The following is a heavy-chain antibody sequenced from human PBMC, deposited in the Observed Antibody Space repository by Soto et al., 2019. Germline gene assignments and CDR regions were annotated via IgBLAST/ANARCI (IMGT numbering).Heavy chain of an antibody. V-gene: IGHV4-39*01. D-gene: IGHD3-10*01. CDR2: IYYSGST. CDR3: ARRAYGSGNVDV. J-gene: IGHJ6*04. CDR1: GGSISSDSYY. Sequence: SETLSLTCTVSGGSISSDSYYWGWIRQPPGKGLEWIGNIYYSGSTYYNPSLKSRVTISVDTSKNQFSLKLSSVTAADTAVYYCARRAYGSGNVDVWGKGTTVTVSS.